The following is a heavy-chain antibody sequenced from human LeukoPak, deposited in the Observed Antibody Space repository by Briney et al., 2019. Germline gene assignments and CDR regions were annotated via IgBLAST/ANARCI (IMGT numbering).Heavy chain of an antibody. CDR1: GGSISRYY. J-gene: IGHJ3*02. D-gene: IGHD3-22*01. V-gene: IGHV4-59*01. CDR2: IYYSGST. CDR3: ARGRITMIWPI. Sequence: SETLSLTCTVSGGSISRYYWSWIRQVPGKGLEWIGYIYYSGSTNYNPSLKSRVTISVDTSKNQFSLKLNSVTAADTAVYYCARGRITMIWPIWGQGTMVTVSS.